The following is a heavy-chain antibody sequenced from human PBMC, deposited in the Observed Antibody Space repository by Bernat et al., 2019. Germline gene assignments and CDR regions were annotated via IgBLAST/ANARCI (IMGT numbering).Heavy chain of an antibody. CDR2: IYYSGST. CDR1: GGSISSGDYY. Sequence: QVQLQESGPGLVKPSQTLSLTCTVSGGSISSGDYYWNWVRQHPGKGLEWIGYIYYSGSTYYNPSLKSRVAISLDTSRIQFSLKLSFVTAADTAVYYCSRSGSGRSYWGQGTLVTVSS. CDR3: SRSGSGRSY. V-gene: IGHV4-31*03. J-gene: IGHJ4*02. D-gene: IGHD3-10*01.